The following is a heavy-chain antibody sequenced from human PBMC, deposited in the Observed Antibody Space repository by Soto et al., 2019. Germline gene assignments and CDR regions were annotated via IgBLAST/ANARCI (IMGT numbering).Heavy chain of an antibody. CDR2: ISSSGSTI. J-gene: IGHJ4*02. CDR3: ARGGAWVTTPFDY. V-gene: IGHV3-11*01. D-gene: IGHD2-21*02. CDR1: GFAFSDPY. Sequence: QVQLVESGGGLVKPAGSLRLSCAASGFAFSDPYTSWIRQAPGKRLEWISYISSSGSTIYYPDSVTGRVTISGDNAKKSLYLQMDSPTAADTAVYYCARGGAWVTTPFDYWGEGAQVTVAS.